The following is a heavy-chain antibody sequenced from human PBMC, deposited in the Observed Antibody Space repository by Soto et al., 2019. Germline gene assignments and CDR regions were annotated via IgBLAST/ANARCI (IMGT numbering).Heavy chain of an antibody. J-gene: IGHJ4*01. D-gene: IGHD2-8*01. Sequence: PWGSLRLSWAASGFTFSNHWMHWVRQAPGKGLVWVSRINSDGSSTSYADSVKGRFTISRDNSKSTLYLQMSSLRAEDTAVYYCARAFCTNGVCYYFFDYWGHGTLVTVSS. CDR3: ARAFCTNGVCYYFFDY. V-gene: IGHV3-74*01. CDR2: INSDGSST. CDR1: GFTFSNHW.